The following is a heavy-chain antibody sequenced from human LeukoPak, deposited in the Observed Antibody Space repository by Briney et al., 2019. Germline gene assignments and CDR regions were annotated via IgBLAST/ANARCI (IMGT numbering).Heavy chain of an antibody. CDR3: AREEAWGVNAFDY. CDR2: ITRSSTTI. Sequence: GGSLRLSCAASGFTFSSYSMNWVRQAPGKGLEWVSYITRSSTTIYYADSVKGRFTISRDNAKNSLYLQMNSLRVEDTAIYYCAREEAWGVNAFDYWGQGTLVTVSS. J-gene: IGHJ4*02. CDR1: GFTFSSYS. V-gene: IGHV3-48*01. D-gene: IGHD3-10*01.